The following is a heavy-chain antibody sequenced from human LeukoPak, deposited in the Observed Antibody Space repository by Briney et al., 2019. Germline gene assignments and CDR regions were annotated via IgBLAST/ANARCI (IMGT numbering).Heavy chain of an antibody. Sequence: SETLSLTCTVSGGSISSCYWSWIRQPPGKGLEWIGYIYYSGSTNYNPSLKSRVTISVDTSKNQFSLKLSSVTAADTAVYYCARRPSSSWYALNAFDTWGQGTMVTVSS. D-gene: IGHD6-13*01. J-gene: IGHJ3*02. CDR1: GGSISSCY. V-gene: IGHV4-59*01. CDR2: IYYSGST. CDR3: ARRPSSSWYALNAFDT.